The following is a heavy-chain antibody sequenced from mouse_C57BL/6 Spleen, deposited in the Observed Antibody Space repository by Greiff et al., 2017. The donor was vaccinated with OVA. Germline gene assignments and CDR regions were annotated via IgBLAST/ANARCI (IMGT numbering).Heavy chain of an antibody. D-gene: IGHD4-1*02. CDR2: IWSGGST. Sequence: QVQLKESGPGLVQPSQSLSITCTVSGFSLTSYGVHWVRQSPGKGLEWLGVIWSGGSTDYNAAFISRLSISKDNSKSQVFFKMNSLQADDTAIYYCARSSTGTRGGFAYWGQGTLVTVSA. CDR3: ARSSTGTRGGFAY. CDR1: GFSLTSYG. V-gene: IGHV2-2*01. J-gene: IGHJ3*01.